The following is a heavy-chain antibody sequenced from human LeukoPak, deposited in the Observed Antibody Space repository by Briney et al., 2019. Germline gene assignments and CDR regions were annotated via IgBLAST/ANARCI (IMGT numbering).Heavy chain of an antibody. J-gene: IGHJ5*02. Sequence: ASVKVSCKASGYTFTGYYMHWVRQAPGQGLEWMGWINPNSGDTNYAQKFQGRVTMTRDTSISTAYMELSRLRSDDTAVYYCARVAYSSSWYGDNWFDPWGQGTLVTVSS. CDR2: INPNSGDT. D-gene: IGHD6-13*01. V-gene: IGHV1-2*02. CDR1: GYTFTGYY. CDR3: ARVAYSSSWYGDNWFDP.